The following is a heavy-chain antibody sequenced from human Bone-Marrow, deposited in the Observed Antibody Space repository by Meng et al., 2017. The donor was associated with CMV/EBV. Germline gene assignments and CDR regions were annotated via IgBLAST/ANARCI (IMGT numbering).Heavy chain of an antibody. Sequence: GSLRLSCTVSGGSISSSSYYWGWIRQPPGKGLEWIGSIYYSGSTYYNPSLKSRVTISVDKSKNQFSLKLSSVTAADTAVYYCARSYYDFWSGYRNYGMDVWGQGTTVTVSS. CDR3: ARSYYDFWSGYRNYGMDV. D-gene: IGHD3-3*01. CDR2: IYYSGST. V-gene: IGHV4-39*07. J-gene: IGHJ6*02. CDR1: GGSISSSSYY.